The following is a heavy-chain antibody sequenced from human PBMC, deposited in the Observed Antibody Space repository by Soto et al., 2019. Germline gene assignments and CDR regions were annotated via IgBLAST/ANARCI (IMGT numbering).Heavy chain of an antibody. CDR1: GYTFSTYG. CDR2: IGADNGDT. Sequence: QVQLVQSGAEVKKPGASVKVSCKASGYTFSTYGFSWVRQAPGQGLEWMGWIGADNGDTNYAQNFQGRVTMTTDTSTTTSYRELRSLTSDDTAVYFCARDWKGAEGFAPWGQGTLVTVSS. J-gene: IGHJ5*02. D-gene: IGHD1-1*01. CDR3: ARDWKGAEGFAP. V-gene: IGHV1-18*01.